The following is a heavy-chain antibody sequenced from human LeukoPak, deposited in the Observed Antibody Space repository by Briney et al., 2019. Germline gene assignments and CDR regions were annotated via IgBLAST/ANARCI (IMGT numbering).Heavy chain of an antibody. D-gene: IGHD6-13*01. CDR3: ALDGSWSFDY. CDR2: IDPRGDST. V-gene: IGHV1-46*01. Sequence: ASVKVSCKASGYTFGSNSMHWVRQAPGQGLEWMGIIDPRGDSTANARKSQGRVTVTMDTSTSTVYMELSSLTSEDTAVYYCALDGSWSFDYWGQGTLVTVSS. J-gene: IGHJ4*02. CDR1: GYTFGSNS.